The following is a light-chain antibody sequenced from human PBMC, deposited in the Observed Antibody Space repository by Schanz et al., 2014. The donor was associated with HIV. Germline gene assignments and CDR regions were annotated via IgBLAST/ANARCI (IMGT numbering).Light chain of an antibody. CDR3: LQYYIFPIT. V-gene: IGKV1-17*01. CDR1: QNISTY. Sequence: DVHMTQSPSSLSASVGDNVTITCRASQNISTYLNWYRQRPGKAPKLLIYAALNLQSGVPSRFSGSGSGTDFTLTISSLQPEDSATYYCLQYYIFPITFGQGTRLEIK. CDR2: AAL. J-gene: IGKJ5*01.